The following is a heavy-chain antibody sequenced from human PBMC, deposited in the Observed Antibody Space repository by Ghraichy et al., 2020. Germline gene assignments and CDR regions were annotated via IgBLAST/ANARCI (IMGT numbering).Heavy chain of an antibody. J-gene: IGHJ6*02. D-gene: IGHD6-19*01. CDR3: ARAVSIAVAGTSYYYYYGMDV. CDR2: IYYSGST. V-gene: IGHV4-61*01. Sequence: SETLSLTCTVSGGSVSSGSYYWSWIRQPPGKGLEWIGYIYYSGSTNYNPSLKSRVTISVDTSKNQFSLKLSSVTAADTAVYYCARAVSIAVAGTSYYYYYGMDVWGQGTTVTVSS. CDR1: GGSVSSGSYY.